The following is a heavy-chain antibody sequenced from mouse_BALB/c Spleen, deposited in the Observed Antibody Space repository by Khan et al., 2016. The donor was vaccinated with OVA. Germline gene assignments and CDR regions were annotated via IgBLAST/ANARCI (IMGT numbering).Heavy chain of an antibody. D-gene: IGHD2-3*01. J-gene: IGHJ3*01. CDR1: GYTFADSG. CDR2: ISTYYGNI. Sequence: QVQLQQPGPEPVRPGASVKISCKGSGYTFADSGIHWVRQSHAKSLEWIGVISTYYGNIKYNQKFEGRATLTVDKSSSTAYMELARLTSEDSAVYFCTRDGISEFAYWGQGTLVTVSA. V-gene: IGHV1S137*01. CDR3: TRDGISEFAY.